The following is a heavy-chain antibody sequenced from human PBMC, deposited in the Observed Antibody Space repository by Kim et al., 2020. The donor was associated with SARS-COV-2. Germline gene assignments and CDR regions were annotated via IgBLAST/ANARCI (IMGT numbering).Heavy chain of an antibody. V-gene: IGHV2-5*02. D-gene: IGHD6-13*01. Sequence: SGPTLVNPTQTLTLTCTFSGFSLSTSGVGVGWIRQPPGKALEWLALIYWDDDKRYSPSLKSRLTITKDTSKNQVVLTMTNMDPVDTATYYCAHSLLDSSSWQPYYFDYWGQGTLVTVSS. CDR2: IYWDDDK. J-gene: IGHJ4*02. CDR1: GFSLSTSGVG. CDR3: AHSLLDSSSWQPYYFDY.